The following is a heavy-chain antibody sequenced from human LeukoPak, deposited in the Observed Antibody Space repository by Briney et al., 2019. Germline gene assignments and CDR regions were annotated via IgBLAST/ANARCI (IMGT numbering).Heavy chain of an antibody. D-gene: IGHD3-3*01. Sequence: ESGPTLVKSTETLTLTCTVSGFSLSNARVGVSWIRQPPGKALEWLAHIFSNDEKSYSTSLKSRLTISKDTSKSQVVLTMTNMDPVDTATYYCARIEMYYDFWSGPAALDYWGQGTLVTVSS. CDR2: IFSNDEK. CDR3: ARIEMYYDFWSGPAALDY. J-gene: IGHJ4*02. CDR1: GFSLSNARVG. V-gene: IGHV2-26*01.